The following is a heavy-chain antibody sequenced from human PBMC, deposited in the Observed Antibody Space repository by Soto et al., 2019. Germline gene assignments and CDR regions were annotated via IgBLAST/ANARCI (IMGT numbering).Heavy chain of an antibody. D-gene: IGHD3-22*01. V-gene: IGHV3-30*18. Sequence: GGSLRLSCAASGFTFSSYGMHWVRQAPGKGLEWVAVISYDGSNKYYADSVKGRFTISRDNSKNTLYLQMNSLRAEDTAVYYCAKVVRYYDSSGYYYWGQGTLVTVSS. CDR1: GFTFSSYG. CDR3: AKVVRYYDSSGYYY. J-gene: IGHJ4*02. CDR2: ISYDGSNK.